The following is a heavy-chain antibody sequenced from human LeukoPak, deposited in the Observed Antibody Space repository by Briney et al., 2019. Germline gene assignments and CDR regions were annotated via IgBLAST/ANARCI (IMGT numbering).Heavy chain of an antibody. Sequence: ASVKVSCKASGYTFTRYAINWLRQAPGQGLEWMGWINMYTADPAYAQGFTERFVFSLDTSVTTAYLQISNLKTEDTAVYYCARHDNDDDFDYWGQGTLVTVSS. V-gene: IGHV7-4-1*02. J-gene: IGHJ4*02. CDR3: ARHDNDDDFDY. D-gene: IGHD3-16*01. CDR1: GYTFTRYA. CDR2: INMYTADP.